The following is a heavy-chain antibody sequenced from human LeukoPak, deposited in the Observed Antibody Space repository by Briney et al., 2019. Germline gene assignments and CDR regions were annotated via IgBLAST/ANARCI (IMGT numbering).Heavy chain of an antibody. J-gene: IGHJ4*02. Sequence: GGSLRLSRAASGFTFSSYWMHWVRQAPGKGLVWVSRINSDGSSTSYADSVKGRFTISRDNAKNTLYLQMNSLRVEDTAFYYCAREVGRLYYLDYWGQGTLVTVSS. CDR3: AREVGRLYYLDY. CDR2: INSDGSST. D-gene: IGHD6-25*01. CDR1: GFTFSSYW. V-gene: IGHV3-74*01.